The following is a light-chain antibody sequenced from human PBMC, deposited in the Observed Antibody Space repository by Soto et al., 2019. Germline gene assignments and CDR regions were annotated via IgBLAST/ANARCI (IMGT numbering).Light chain of an antibody. V-gene: IGLV3-21*02. J-gene: IGLJ1*01. CDR3: QVWDNSADHQGV. Sequence: ELTQPPSVSVAPGQTARITCGGNKVGSKNMNWYQQKPGQAPVLVVYDDDDRPAWIPERFSASASGDTATLTISRVEAGDEADYYCQVWDNSADHQGVFGSGTKPTVL. CDR2: DDD. CDR1: KVGSKN.